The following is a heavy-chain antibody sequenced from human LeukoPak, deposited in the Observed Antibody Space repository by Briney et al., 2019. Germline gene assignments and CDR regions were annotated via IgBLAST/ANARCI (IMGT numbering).Heavy chain of an antibody. D-gene: IGHD3-3*01. CDR3: ARDPHYYDFWSGYLDY. CDR2: VFYNGAT. V-gene: IGHV4-39*07. CDR1: GGSISSSIYY. J-gene: IGHJ4*02. Sequence: SETLSLTCIVSGGSISSSIYYWAWVRQPPGKGLEWIGTVFYNGATQYSPSLKSRVTISVDRSKNQFSLKLSSVTAADTAVYYCARDPHYYDFWSGYLDYWGQGTLVTVSS.